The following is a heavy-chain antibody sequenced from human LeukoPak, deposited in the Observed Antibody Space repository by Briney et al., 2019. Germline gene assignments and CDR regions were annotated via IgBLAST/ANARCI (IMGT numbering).Heavy chain of an antibody. CDR1: GFTLGDYA. J-gene: IGHJ4*02. D-gene: IGHD3-3*01. Sequence: GGSLRLSCTASGFTLGDYAMSWFRQAPGKGLEWVGFIRSKAYGGTTEYAASVKGRFTISRDDSKSIAYLQMNSLKTEDTAVYYCTRDPLEFTIFGVPLQGFDYWGQGTLVTVSS. V-gene: IGHV3-49*03. CDR3: TRDPLEFTIFGVPLQGFDY. CDR2: IRSKAYGGTT.